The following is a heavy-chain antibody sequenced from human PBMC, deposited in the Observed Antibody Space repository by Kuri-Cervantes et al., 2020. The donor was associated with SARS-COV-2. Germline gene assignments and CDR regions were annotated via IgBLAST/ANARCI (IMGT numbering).Heavy chain of an antibody. Sequence: GESLKISCAASGFTFSSYWMSWVRQAPGKGLEWVANIKRDGSEKYYVDSVKGRFTISRDNAKNSLYLQMNSLRAEDTAVYYCASNRPLDITIFGVVIPPTGGDAFDIWGQGTMVPSPQ. J-gene: IGHJ3*02. CDR1: GFTFSSYW. CDR2: IKRDGSEK. V-gene: IGHV3-7*01. D-gene: IGHD3-3*01. CDR3: ASNRPLDITIFGVVIPPTGGDAFDI.